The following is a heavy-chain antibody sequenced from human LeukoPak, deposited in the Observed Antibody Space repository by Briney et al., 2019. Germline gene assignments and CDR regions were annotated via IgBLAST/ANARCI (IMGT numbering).Heavy chain of an antibody. CDR3: TRDLWFGEFFRDY. J-gene: IGHJ4*02. D-gene: IGHD3-10*01. Sequence: PGGALRLSCTASGFTFGDYAMSWFRQAPGKGLGWVGFIRSQAYGGTTEYAASVKGRFTISRDDSKSIAYVQMNSLKTEDTAVYYCTRDLWFGEFFRDYWGQGTLVTVSS. CDR1: GFTFGDYA. CDR2: IRSQAYGGTT. V-gene: IGHV3-49*03.